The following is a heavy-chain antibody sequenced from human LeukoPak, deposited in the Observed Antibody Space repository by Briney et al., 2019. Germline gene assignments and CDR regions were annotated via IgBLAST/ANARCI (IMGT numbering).Heavy chain of an antibody. J-gene: IGHJ4*02. CDR1: GFTFSNYA. D-gene: IGHD5-24*01. Sequence: GGSLRLSCAASGFTFSNYAIHWVRQAPGKGLEWVSVISYDGTNKYYADSVKGRFTISRDNSKNTLYLQMDSLKTEDTALYYCARQMATILDGILDYWGQGTLVTVSS. V-gene: IGHV3-30*04. CDR2: ISYDGTNK. CDR3: ARQMATILDGILDY.